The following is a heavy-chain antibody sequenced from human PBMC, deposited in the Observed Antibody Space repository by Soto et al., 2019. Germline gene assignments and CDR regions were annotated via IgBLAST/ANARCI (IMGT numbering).Heavy chain of an antibody. Sequence: GGSLRLSCAASGFAVSGNYMSWVRQAPGKGLEWVSIIYSGGDTYYADSVKGRFTISRDTSKNMVYFQMNSLRADDTAIYYCARGLVRAFFDYWGQGTLVTVSS. CDR1: GFAVSGNY. V-gene: IGHV3-66*01. CDR2: IYSGGDT. D-gene: IGHD3-10*01. J-gene: IGHJ4*02. CDR3: ARGLVRAFFDY.